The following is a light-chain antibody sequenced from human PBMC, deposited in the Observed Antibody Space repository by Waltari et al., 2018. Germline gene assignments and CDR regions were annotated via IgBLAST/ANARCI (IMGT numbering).Light chain of an antibody. V-gene: IGLV2-11*01. Sequence: QPALTQPRSVSGPPGQSVTISCTGLSSDVGDYKYFSWYHQRPGKAPKLLIYDVTKRPSGVPDRFSGSRSGNTASLTISGLQADDEADYYCCSYAGSHTYVFARGTTVTVL. J-gene: IGLJ1*01. CDR2: DVT. CDR3: CSYAGSHTYV. CDR1: SSDVGDYKY.